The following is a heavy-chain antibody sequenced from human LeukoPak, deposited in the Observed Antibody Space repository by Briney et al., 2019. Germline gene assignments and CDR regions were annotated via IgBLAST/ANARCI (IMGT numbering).Heavy chain of an antibody. Sequence: ASVKVSCKASGYTFTSYAISWVRQAPGQGLEWMGGIIPIFGTANYAQKFQGRVTITADESTSTAYMELSSLRSEDTAIYYCARGGNTSDLYYGMDVWGQGTTVTVSS. CDR1: GYTFTSYA. D-gene: IGHD6-25*01. V-gene: IGHV1-69*13. CDR2: IIPIFGTA. CDR3: ARGGNTSDLYYGMDV. J-gene: IGHJ6*02.